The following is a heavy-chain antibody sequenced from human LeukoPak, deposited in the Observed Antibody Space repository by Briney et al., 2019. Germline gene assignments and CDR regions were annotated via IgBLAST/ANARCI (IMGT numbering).Heavy chain of an antibody. V-gene: IGHV4-61*01. J-gene: IGHJ4*02. CDR2: TYYGGST. Sequence: PSETLSLTCTVSGGSVSSGSYYWSWIRQPPGKGLEWIGYTYYGGSTNYNPSLKSQVTISIDTSKNQFSLKLSSVTAADTAVYYCARLSESPSSSWYIDYWGQGTLVTVSS. D-gene: IGHD6-13*01. CDR1: GGSVSSGSYY. CDR3: ARLSESPSSSWYIDY.